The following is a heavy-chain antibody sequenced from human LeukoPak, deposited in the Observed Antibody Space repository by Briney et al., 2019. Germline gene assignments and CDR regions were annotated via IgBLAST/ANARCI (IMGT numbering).Heavy chain of an antibody. V-gene: IGHV3-7*01. CDR1: GFTFSNDW. Sequence: AGGSLRLSCVRSGFTFSNDWMTWVRQAPGKGLEWVANIKRDGSQIHYADSVKGRFTISRDNSKNKLYLQMNSRRGEDTAVYYCAKEAERGAGFDYWGQGTLVTVSS. J-gene: IGHJ4*02. D-gene: IGHD1-26*01. CDR2: IKRDGSQI. CDR3: AKEAERGAGFDY.